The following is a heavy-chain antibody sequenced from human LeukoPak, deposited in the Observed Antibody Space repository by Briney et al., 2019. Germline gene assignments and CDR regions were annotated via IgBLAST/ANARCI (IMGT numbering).Heavy chain of an antibody. CDR1: GFTFSSYG. V-gene: IGHV3-30*02. CDR2: IRYDGSNK. J-gene: IGHJ4*02. Sequence: GGSLRLSCAASGFTFSSYGMHWVRQAPGKGLEWVAFIRYDGSNKYYADSVKGRFTISRDNSKNTLYLQMNSLRAEDTAVYYCAKDRGFGSGEDYFDNWGQGTLVTVSS. D-gene: IGHD3-3*01. CDR3: AKDRGFGSGEDYFDN.